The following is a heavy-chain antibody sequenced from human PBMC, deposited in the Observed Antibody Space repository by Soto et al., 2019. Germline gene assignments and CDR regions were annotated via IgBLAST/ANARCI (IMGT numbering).Heavy chain of an antibody. J-gene: IGHJ6*02. V-gene: IGHV1-69*06. CDR1: GGTFSSYA. Sequence: QVQLVQSGAEVKKPGSSVNVSCKASGGTFSSYAISWVRQAPGQGLEWMGGIIPIFGTANYAQKFQGRVTITADKSTSTAYMELSSLRSEDTAVYYCARERDYAPLYYYYYGMDVWGQGTTVTVSS. CDR3: ARERDYAPLYYYYYGMDV. CDR2: IIPIFGTA. D-gene: IGHD4-17*01.